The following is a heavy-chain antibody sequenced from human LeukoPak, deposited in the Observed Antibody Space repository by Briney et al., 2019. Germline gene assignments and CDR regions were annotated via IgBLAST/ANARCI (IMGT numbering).Heavy chain of an antibody. Sequence: PGRSLRLSCAASGFAFSTYAMHWVRQAPGDGLEWVAVITYDGSNQYYADSVKGRFTISRDNSKNTLYLQMNSLRAEDTAVYYCAKFPPVGITLSTTDYWGQGTLVTVSS. CDR1: GFAFSTYA. J-gene: IGHJ4*02. CDR2: ITYDGSNQ. CDR3: AKFPPVGITLSTTDY. V-gene: IGHV3-30*04. D-gene: IGHD3-22*01.